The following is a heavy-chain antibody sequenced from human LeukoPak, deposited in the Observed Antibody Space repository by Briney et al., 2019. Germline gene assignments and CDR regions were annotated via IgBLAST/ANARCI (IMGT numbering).Heavy chain of an antibody. CDR3: TSGDCSGDSCYGY. V-gene: IGHV3-15*01. CDR1: GFAFSNAW. Sequence: GGSLRPSCAASGFAFSNAWVTWVRQAPGKGLEWVGRIKSITDGGTTDYAAPVKGRCSISRDDSKNTLYLQMNSLRTEDTAVYYCTSGDCSGDSCYGYWGQGTLVTVSS. CDR2: IKSITDGGTT. J-gene: IGHJ4*02. D-gene: IGHD2-15*01.